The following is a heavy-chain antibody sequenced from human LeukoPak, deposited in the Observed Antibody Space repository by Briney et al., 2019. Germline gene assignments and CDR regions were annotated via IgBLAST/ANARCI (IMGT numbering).Heavy chain of an antibody. CDR2: ISGSGIST. J-gene: IGHJ4*02. V-gene: IGHV3-23*01. Sequence: GGSLRPSCAAAGFTFSDYGMNWVRQAPGKGLEWVSGISGSGISTYYADSVKGRFTISRDNSKNTLYLQMNSLRAEDTAVYYCAKDRRSGGYYGSGSYFDYWGQGTLVTVSS. D-gene: IGHD3-10*01. CDR3: AKDRRSGGYYGSGSYFDY. CDR1: GFTFSDYG.